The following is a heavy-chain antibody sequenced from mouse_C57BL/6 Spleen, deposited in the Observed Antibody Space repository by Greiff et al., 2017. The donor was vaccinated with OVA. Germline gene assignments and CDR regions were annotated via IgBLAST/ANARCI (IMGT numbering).Heavy chain of an antibody. CDR3: AITTVVARDWYFDV. D-gene: IGHD1-1*01. V-gene: IGHV1-55*01. Sequence: QVQLQQSGAELVKPGASVKMSCKASGYTFTSYWITWVKQRPGQGLEWIGDIYPGSGSTNYNEKFKSKATLTVDTSSSTAYMQLSSLTSEDSAVYYGAITTVVARDWYFDVWGTGTTVTVSS. CDR2: IYPGSGST. J-gene: IGHJ1*03. CDR1: GYTFTSYW.